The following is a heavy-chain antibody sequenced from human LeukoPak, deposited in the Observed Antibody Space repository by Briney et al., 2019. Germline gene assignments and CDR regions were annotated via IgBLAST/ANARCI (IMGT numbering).Heavy chain of an antibody. D-gene: IGHD3-16*01. CDR2: IYPGDSDT. Sequence: GESLKISCKGSGYSFTSYWIGWVRQMPGKGLEWMGIIYPGDSDTRYSPSFQGQVTISADKSISTAYLQWSSLKASDTAMYYCARPRGNYDYVWGSYNNGYDAFDIWGQGTMVTVSS. V-gene: IGHV5-51*01. CDR1: GYSFTSYW. CDR3: ARPRGNYDYVWGSYNNGYDAFDI. J-gene: IGHJ3*02.